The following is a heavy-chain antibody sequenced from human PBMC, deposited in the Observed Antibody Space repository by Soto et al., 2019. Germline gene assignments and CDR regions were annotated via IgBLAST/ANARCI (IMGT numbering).Heavy chain of an antibody. D-gene: IGHD2-8*01. CDR2: ISYDGSNK. CDR1: GFTFSSYA. Sequence: QVQLVESGGGVVQPGRSLRLSCAASGFTFSSYAMHWVRQAPGKGLEWVAVISYDGSNKYYADSVKGRFTISRDNSKNTLYLQMNSLRAEDMAVYYCARVPDGFNGPFDYWGQGTLVTVSS. CDR3: ARVPDGFNGPFDY. V-gene: IGHV3-30-3*01. J-gene: IGHJ4*02.